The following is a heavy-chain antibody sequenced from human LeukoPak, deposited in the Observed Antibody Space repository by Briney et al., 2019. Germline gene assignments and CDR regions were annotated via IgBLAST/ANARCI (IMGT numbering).Heavy chain of an antibody. Sequence: PSETLSLTCTVSGYSMSSGYYWGWIRQPPERGLEWIGSMYHTGSTYYNPSLKSRVTISVDTSKNQFYLKLSSVTAADTAVYHCARVVGVMVRGGHNWFDPWGQGTLVTVSS. D-gene: IGHD3-10*01. CDR3: ARVVGVMVRGGHNWFDP. J-gene: IGHJ5*02. CDR1: GYSMSSGYY. V-gene: IGHV4-38-2*02. CDR2: MYHTGST.